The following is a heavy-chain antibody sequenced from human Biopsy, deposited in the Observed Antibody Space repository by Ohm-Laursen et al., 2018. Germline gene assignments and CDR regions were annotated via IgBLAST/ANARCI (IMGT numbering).Heavy chain of an antibody. D-gene: IGHD3-16*01. CDR3: ARSVGIMAAPIDY. V-gene: IGHV3-69-1*01. CDR2: INSVGTI. Sequence: SLRLSCSAPGFIFSTYTMNWVRQAPGKGLEWVSNINSVGTIYYADSVRGRFTISRDNAKNSLYLQMNSLRVEDTAVYYCARSVGIMAAPIDYWGQGTLVTVSS. J-gene: IGHJ4*02. CDR1: GFIFSTYT.